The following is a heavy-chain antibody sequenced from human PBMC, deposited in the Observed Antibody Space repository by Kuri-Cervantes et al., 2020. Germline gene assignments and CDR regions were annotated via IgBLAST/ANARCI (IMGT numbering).Heavy chain of an antibody. CDR1: GFTFSDYG. J-gene: IGHJ3*02. V-gene: IGHV3-33*08. CDR3: ARLATSSDPFDI. Sequence: GESLKISCAASGFTFSDYGMHWVRQAPGKGLEWVAVIWYDGSNKFYADSVKGRFTISRDNSKNTLYLQMNSLRAEDTAVYYCARLATSSDPFDIWGQGTMVTVSS. D-gene: IGHD5-24*01. CDR2: IWYDGSNK.